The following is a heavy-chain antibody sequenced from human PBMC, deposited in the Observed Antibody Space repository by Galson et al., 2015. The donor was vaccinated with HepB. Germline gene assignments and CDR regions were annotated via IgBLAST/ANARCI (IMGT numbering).Heavy chain of an antibody. CDR3: ARVGYCSSTSCYFNSRGWFDP. CDR1: GFTFSDYY. J-gene: IGHJ5*02. V-gene: IGHV3-11*05. D-gene: IGHD2-2*03. CDR2: ISSSSSYT. Sequence: SLRLSCAASGFTFSDYYMSWIRQAPGKGLEWVSYISSSSSYTNYADSVKGRFTISRDNAKNSLYLQMNSLRSEDTAVYYCARVGYCSSTSCYFNSRGWFDPWGQGTLVTVSS.